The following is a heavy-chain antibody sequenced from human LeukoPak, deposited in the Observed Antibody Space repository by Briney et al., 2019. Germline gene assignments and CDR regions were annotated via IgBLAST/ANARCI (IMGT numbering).Heavy chain of an antibody. Sequence: SETLSLTCTVSGGSISSGSYYWSWIRQPAGKGLEWIGRIYTSGSTNYNPSLKSRVTISVDTSKNHFSLKLSSVTAADTAVYYCARLGSDGKSFDSWGQGTLVTVSS. D-gene: IGHD2-15*01. J-gene: IGHJ4*02. V-gene: IGHV4-61*02. CDR1: GGSISSGSYY. CDR3: ARLGSDGKSFDS. CDR2: IYTSGST.